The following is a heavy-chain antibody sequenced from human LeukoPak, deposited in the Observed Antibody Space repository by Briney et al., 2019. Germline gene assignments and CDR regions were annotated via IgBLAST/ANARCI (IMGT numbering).Heavy chain of an antibody. CDR1: GYTFTGYY. CDR3: AREGDCGGDCFWFDP. J-gene: IGHJ5*02. D-gene: IGHD2-21*01. Sequence: GASVKVSCKASGYTFTGYYMHWVRQAPGQGLEWMGWINPNSGGTNYAQKFQGRVTMTRDTSISTAYMELSRLRSDDTAVYYCAREGDCGGDCFWFDPWGQGTLVTVSS. CDR2: INPNSGGT. V-gene: IGHV1-2*02.